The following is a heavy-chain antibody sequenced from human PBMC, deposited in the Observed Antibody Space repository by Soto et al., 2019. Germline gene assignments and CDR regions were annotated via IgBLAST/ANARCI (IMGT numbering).Heavy chain of an antibody. J-gene: IGHJ4*02. CDR1: GFTFSNHT. Sequence: EVQLVESGGGLVKPGGSLRLSCAASGFTFSNHTMNWVRQAPGRGLEWVSSISSRGTYIYYADSVKGRFTISRDNAKNSLYLQTNSLRAEDTAVYYCVRVPQRIAVAGTSNRYYFDYWGRGILVTVSS. CDR2: ISSRGTYI. CDR3: VRVPQRIAVAGTSNRYYFDY. V-gene: IGHV3-21*01. D-gene: IGHD6-19*01.